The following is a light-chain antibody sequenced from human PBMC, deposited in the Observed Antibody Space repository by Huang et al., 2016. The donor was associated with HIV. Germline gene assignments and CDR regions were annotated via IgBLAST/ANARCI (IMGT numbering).Light chain of an antibody. Sequence: DIQMTQSPASLSASVGDRVTITCRASQGISNSLAWYQQKPGNAPKLLLYATATLESGGPSRFSGSGSGTDYTLTISSLQPEDFATYYCQQYYNSPPWTFGQGTKVEIK. J-gene: IGKJ1*01. V-gene: IGKV1-NL1*01. CDR3: QQYYNSPPWT. CDR2: ATA. CDR1: QGISNS.